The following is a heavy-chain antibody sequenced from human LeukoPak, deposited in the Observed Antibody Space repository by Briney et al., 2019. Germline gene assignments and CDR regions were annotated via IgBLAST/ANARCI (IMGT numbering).Heavy chain of an antibody. D-gene: IGHD3-22*01. CDR1: SASFKNYY. CDR3: ARHSSFYYDRSSYRAFDS. CDR2: IFYSGST. V-gene: IGHV4-59*08. Sequence: AETLSLTCTVSSASFKNYYLSCIRQPPGKGLEWIGYIFYSGSTNYNPSLKSRVTISVDKSKNQFSLNLSSVTAEDTAVYYCARHSSFYYDRSSYRAFDSWGQGTMVTVSS. J-gene: IGHJ3*02.